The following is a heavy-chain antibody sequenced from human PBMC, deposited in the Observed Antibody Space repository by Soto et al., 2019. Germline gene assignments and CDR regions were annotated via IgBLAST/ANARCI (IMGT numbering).Heavy chain of an antibody. J-gene: IGHJ3*02. V-gene: IGHV3-30*18. CDR2: ISFDGGNT. D-gene: IGHD3-22*01. CDR1: GFTFNNYG. CDR3: AKDLGGYYYDSSGYYIGAFDI. Sequence: GGSLRLSCAASGFTFNNYGMHWVRQAPGKGLEWVVVISFDGGNTYYADSVKGRFTISRDNSKNTLYLQMNSLRAEDTAVYYCAKDLGGYYYDSSGYYIGAFDIWGQGTMVTVSS.